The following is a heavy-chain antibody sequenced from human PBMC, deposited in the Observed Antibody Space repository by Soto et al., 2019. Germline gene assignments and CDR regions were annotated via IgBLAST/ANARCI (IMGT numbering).Heavy chain of an antibody. J-gene: IGHJ4*02. CDR3: ARVQGWVDY. Sequence: SETLSLTCTVSGGSISSYYWSWIRQPPGKGLEWIGYIYYSGSTNYNPSLKSRVTISVDTSKNQFSLKLSSVTAADTAVYYCARVQGWVDYWGQGTLVTVSS. CDR1: GGSISSYY. D-gene: IGHD6-19*01. V-gene: IGHV4-59*01. CDR2: IYYSGST.